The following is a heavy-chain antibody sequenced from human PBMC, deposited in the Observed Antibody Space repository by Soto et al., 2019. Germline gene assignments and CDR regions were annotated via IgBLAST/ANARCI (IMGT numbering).Heavy chain of an antibody. D-gene: IGHD6-13*01. V-gene: IGHV3-21*01. CDR1: GFTFSSYS. CDR2: ISSSSSYI. J-gene: IGHJ4*02. Sequence: PGGSLRLSCAASGFTFSSYSMNWVRQAPGKGLEWVSSISSSSSYIYYADSVKGRFTISRDNAKNSLYLQMNSLRAEDTAVYYCARGYSSSWYIVYWGQGTLVTVSS. CDR3: ARGYSSSWYIVY.